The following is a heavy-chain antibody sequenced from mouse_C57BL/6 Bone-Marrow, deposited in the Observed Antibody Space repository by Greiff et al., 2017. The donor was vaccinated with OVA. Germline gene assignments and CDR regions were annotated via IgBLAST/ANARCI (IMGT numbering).Heavy chain of an antibody. Sequence: QVQLQQSGAELVRPGTSVKMSCKASGYTFTNYWIGWAKQRPGHGLEWIGDIYPGGGYTNYNEKFKGKATLTADKSSSTAYMQFSSLTSEDSAIYYCARSLYDGYYGGFDYWGQGTTLTVSS. V-gene: IGHV1-63*01. J-gene: IGHJ2*01. CDR2: IYPGGGYT. D-gene: IGHD2-3*01. CDR3: ARSLYDGYYGGFDY. CDR1: GYTFTNYW.